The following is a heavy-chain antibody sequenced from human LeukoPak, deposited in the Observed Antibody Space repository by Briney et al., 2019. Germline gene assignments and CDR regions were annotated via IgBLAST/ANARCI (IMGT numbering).Heavy chain of an antibody. CDR3: ARVLGGWYKEGYFDY. V-gene: IGHV3-7*01. CDR2: IKQDGSEK. CDR1: GFTFSSYW. D-gene: IGHD6-19*01. Sequence: GGSLRLSCAASGFTFSSYWMSCVRQAPGKGLEWVANIKQDGSEKYYVDSVKGRFTISRDNAKNSLYLQMNSLRAEDTAVYYCARVLGGWYKEGYFDYWGQGTLVTVSS. J-gene: IGHJ4*02.